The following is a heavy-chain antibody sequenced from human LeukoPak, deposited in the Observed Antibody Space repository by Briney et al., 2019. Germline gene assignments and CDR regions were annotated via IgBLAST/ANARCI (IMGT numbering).Heavy chain of an antibody. CDR3: ARDKSGTTQGDSDY. J-gene: IGHJ4*02. V-gene: IGHV1-46*01. CDR2: IEPSGGST. D-gene: IGHD1-1*01. CDR1: GYTFTRYY. Sequence: GASVKVSCKASGYTFTRYYMHWVRQDPGQGLEWMGIIEPSGGSTSYAQKFQGRVTMTRDTSTSTVYMDLSSLRSEDTAVYYCARDKSGTTQGDSDYWGQGTLVTVSS.